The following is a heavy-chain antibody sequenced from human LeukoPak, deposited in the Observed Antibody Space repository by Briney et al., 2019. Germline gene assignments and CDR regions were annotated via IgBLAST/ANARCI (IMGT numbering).Heavy chain of an antibody. CDR2: ISTNGGST. J-gene: IGHJ3*02. V-gene: IGHV3-64*02. D-gene: IGHD3-16*01. Sequence: GGSLRLSCAASGFTFSNAWMSWVRQAPGKGLEYVSGISTNGGSTYYADSVKGRFTISRDNPKNTLYLQMNSLRAEDTTMYYCARDFLRAFDIWGQGTMVTVSS. CDR3: ARDFLRAFDI. CDR1: GFTFSNAW.